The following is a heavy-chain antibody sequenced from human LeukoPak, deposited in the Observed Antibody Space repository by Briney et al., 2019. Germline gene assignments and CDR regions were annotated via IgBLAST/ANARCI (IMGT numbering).Heavy chain of an antibody. D-gene: IGHD3-10*01. Sequence: GGSLRLSCAASGFTFSSYWMHWVRQAPGKGLVWVSRINSDGSSTNYADSVKGRFTISRDNCNNALYLQMNNLRAEDTAVYYCARDNRGKDYWGQGTLVTVPS. J-gene: IGHJ4*02. V-gene: IGHV3-74*01. CDR2: INSDGSST. CDR1: GFTFSSYW. CDR3: ARDNRGKDY.